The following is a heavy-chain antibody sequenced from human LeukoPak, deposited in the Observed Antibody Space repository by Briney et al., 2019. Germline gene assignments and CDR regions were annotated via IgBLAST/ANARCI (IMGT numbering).Heavy chain of an antibody. CDR3: ARVAVVGATSDY. Sequence: ASVKVSCKASGYTFTGYYMHWVRQAPGQGLEWMGRINPNSGGTNYAQKFQGRVTMTRDTSISTAYMELSRLRSDDTAVYYCARVAVVGATSDYWGQGTLVTVSS. CDR1: GYTFTGYY. V-gene: IGHV1-2*06. D-gene: IGHD1-26*01. J-gene: IGHJ4*02. CDR2: INPNSGGT.